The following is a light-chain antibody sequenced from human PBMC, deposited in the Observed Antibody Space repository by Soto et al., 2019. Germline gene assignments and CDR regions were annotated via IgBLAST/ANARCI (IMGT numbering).Light chain of an antibody. CDR3: QQLNGYPIT. V-gene: IGKV1-9*01. J-gene: IGKJ5*01. Sequence: IQLTQSPSSLSASVGDRVTITCRASQGISSFLGWYQQKPGKAPKLLIYAASTLQSGVPSRFSGSGSGTDATLTISSLQTEDSATYYCQQLNGYPITCGQGTRLEIK. CDR2: AAS. CDR1: QGISSF.